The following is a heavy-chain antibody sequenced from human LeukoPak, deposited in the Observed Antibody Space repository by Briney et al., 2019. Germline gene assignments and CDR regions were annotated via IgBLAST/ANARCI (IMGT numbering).Heavy chain of an antibody. J-gene: IGHJ4*02. V-gene: IGHV3-7*01. D-gene: IGHD3-22*01. CDR2: IKQDGSEK. Sequence: GGSLRLSCAASGFTFSSYWMSWVRQAPGKGLEWVANIKQDGSEKYYVDSVKGRFTISSDNAKNSLYLQMNSLRAEDTAVYYCAKYYYDSSGYYYFHNFDYWGQGTLVTVSS. CDR1: GFTFSSYW. CDR3: AKYYYDSSGYYYFHNFDY.